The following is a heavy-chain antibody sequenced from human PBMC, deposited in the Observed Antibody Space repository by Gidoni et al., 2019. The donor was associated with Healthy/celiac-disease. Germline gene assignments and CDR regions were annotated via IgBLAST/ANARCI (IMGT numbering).Heavy chain of an antibody. CDR2: IKSKTDGGTT. Sequence: EVQLVESGGGWVKPGGSLRLSCAASGFTFSNAWMSWVRQAPGKGLEWVGRIKSKTDGGTTDYAAPVKGRFTISRDDSKNTLYLQMNSLKTEDTAVYYCTTDFGGRALMVSATTGYYFDYWGQGTLVTVSS. CDR3: TTDFGGRALMVSATTGYYFDY. V-gene: IGHV3-15*01. J-gene: IGHJ4*02. D-gene: IGHD2-8*01. CDR1: GFTFSNAW.